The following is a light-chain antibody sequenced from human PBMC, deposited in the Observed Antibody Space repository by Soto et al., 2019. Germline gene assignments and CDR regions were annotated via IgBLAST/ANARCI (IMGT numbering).Light chain of an antibody. CDR3: QQYGSSPPWT. J-gene: IGKJ1*01. Sequence: ETVWTQSPGTLSLSPGERATPSCRASQSVSSTYLAWYQQKPGQAPRLLIYGASSRATGIPDRFSGSGSGTDFTLSISRLEPEDFAVYYCQQYGSSPPWTFGQGTKVEIK. CDR1: QSVSSTY. CDR2: GAS. V-gene: IGKV3-20*01.